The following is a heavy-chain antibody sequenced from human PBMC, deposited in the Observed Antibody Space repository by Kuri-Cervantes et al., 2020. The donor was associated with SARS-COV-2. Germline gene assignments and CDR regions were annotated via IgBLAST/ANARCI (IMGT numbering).Heavy chain of an antibody. CDR3: ASTQGVTLLDYYYYYMDV. V-gene: IGHV3-21*01. D-gene: IGHD3-10*01. Sequence: GGSLRLSCAASGFTFSSYSMNWVRQAPGKGLEWVSSISSSSSYIYYADSVKGRFTISRGNAKNSLYLQMNSLRAEDTAVYYCASTQGVTLLDYYYYYMDVWGKGTTVTVSS. CDR2: ISSSSSYI. CDR1: GFTFSSYS. J-gene: IGHJ6*03.